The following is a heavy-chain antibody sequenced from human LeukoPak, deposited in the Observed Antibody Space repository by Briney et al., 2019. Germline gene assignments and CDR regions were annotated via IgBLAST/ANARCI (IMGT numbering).Heavy chain of an antibody. CDR1: GFTFSDSG. Sequence: GGSLRLSCAASGFTFSDSGMHWVRQPPGKGLEWVAFIRYDGTNKDYADSVKGRFSISRDNSKNTLYLQMNSLRAEDTAVYYCAKDDYDFWSGYYWGNYFDYWGQGTLVTVSS. CDR2: IRYDGTNK. CDR3: AKDDYDFWSGYYWGNYFDY. V-gene: IGHV3-30*02. D-gene: IGHD3-3*01. J-gene: IGHJ4*02.